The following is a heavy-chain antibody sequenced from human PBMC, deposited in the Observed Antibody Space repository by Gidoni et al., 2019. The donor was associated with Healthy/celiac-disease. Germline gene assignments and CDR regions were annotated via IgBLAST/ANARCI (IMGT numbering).Heavy chain of an antibody. CDR2: INAGNGNT. CDR1: GYTFTSYA. D-gene: IGHD3-22*01. CDR3: ARGYYDSSGYYPVDY. Sequence: QVQLVQSGAEVKKPGASVKVSCKASGYTFTSYAMHWVRQAPGQRLEWMGWINAGNGNTKYSQKFQGRVTITRDTSASTAYMELSSLRSEDTAVYYCARGYYDSSGYYPVDYWGQGTLVTVSS. V-gene: IGHV1-3*01. J-gene: IGHJ4*02.